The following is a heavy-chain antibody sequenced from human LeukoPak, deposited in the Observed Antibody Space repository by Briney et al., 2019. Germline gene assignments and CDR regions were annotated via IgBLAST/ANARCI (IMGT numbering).Heavy chain of an antibody. Sequence: PSETLSLTCAVSGYSISSGYYWGWIRQPPGKGLEWIGSIYHSGSTYYNPSLKSRVTISVDTSKNQFSLKLSSLTAADTAVYYRAKGLRFLEWSILYGSGSYVPYYMDVWGKGTTVTVSS. CDR3: AKGLRFLEWSILYGSGSYVPYYMDV. D-gene: IGHD3-10*01. V-gene: IGHV4-38-2*01. CDR2: IYHSGST. CDR1: GYSISSGYY. J-gene: IGHJ6*03.